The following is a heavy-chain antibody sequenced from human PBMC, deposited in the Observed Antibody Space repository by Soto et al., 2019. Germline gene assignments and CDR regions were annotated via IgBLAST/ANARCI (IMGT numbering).Heavy chain of an antibody. CDR2: ISYDGSNK. CDR1: GFTFSSYA. CDR3: ARDPDSSSSFDY. D-gene: IGHD6-13*01. Sequence: QVQLVESGGGVVQPGRSLRLSCAASGFTFSSYAMHWVRQAPGKGLEWVAVISYDGSNKYYADSVKGRFTISRDNSKNTLYLHMNSLRAEDTAVYYCARDPDSSSSFDYWGQGTLVTVSS. J-gene: IGHJ4*02. V-gene: IGHV3-30-3*01.